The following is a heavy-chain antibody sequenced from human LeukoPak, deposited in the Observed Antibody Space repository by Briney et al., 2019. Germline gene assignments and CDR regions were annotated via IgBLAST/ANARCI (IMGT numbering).Heavy chain of an antibody. V-gene: IGHV1-69*06. Sequence: ASVKVSCKASGGTFSSYAISWVRQAPGQGLEWMGGIIPIFGTANYAQKFQGRVTITADKSTSTAYMELSSLRSEDTAVYYCARGGTAMVRDYYYYMDVWGNGTTVTVSS. J-gene: IGHJ6*03. CDR1: GGTFSSYA. CDR2: IIPIFGTA. D-gene: IGHD5-18*01. CDR3: ARGGTAMVRDYYYYMDV.